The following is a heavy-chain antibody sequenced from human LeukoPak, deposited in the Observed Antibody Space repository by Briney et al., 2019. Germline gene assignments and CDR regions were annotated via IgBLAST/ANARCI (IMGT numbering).Heavy chain of an antibody. CDR2: IYYSGST. CDR3: ARHSICFDP. V-gene: IGHV4-39*01. CDR1: GGSISSSSYN. Sequence: SETLSLTCTVSGGSISSSSYNWGWIRQPPGKGLEWIGSIYYSGSTYYNPSLKSRVTISVDTSKNQFSLKLTSVTAADTAVYYCARHSICFDPWGQGTLVTVSS. J-gene: IGHJ5*02.